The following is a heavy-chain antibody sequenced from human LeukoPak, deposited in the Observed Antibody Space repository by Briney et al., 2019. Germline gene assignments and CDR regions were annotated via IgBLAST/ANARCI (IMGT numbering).Heavy chain of an antibody. CDR2: IIPIFGTA. J-gene: IGHJ6*03. Sequence: ASVKVSCKASGGTFSSYAISWVRQAPGQGLEWMGRIIPIFGTANYAQKFQGRVTITTDESTSTAYMELSSPRSEDTAVYYCARGVLRFLEWLPYYYYMDVWGKGTTVTVSS. CDR1: GGTFSSYA. D-gene: IGHD3-3*01. V-gene: IGHV1-69*05. CDR3: ARGVLRFLEWLPYYYYMDV.